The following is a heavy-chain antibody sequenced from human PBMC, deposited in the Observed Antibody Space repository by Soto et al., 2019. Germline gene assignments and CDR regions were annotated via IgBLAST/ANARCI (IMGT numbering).Heavy chain of an antibody. D-gene: IGHD6-13*01. V-gene: IGHV1-46*01. CDR1: GYTFTSYY. J-gene: IGHJ4*02. CDR3: AREPEEQQLVVVWEGIDY. Sequence: ASVKVSCKASGYTFTSYYMHWVRQAPGQGLEWMGIINPSGGSTSYAQKFQGRVTMTRDTSTSTVYMELSSLRSEDTAVYYCAREPEEQQLVVVWEGIDYWGQGTLVT. CDR2: INPSGGST.